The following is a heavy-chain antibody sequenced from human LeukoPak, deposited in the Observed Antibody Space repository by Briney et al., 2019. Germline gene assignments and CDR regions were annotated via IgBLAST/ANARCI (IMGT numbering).Heavy chain of an antibody. CDR2: ISSSGNTI. V-gene: IGHV3-48*03. J-gene: IGHJ6*02. D-gene: IGHD3-16*01. Sequence: GSLRLSCAASGFTFSSYEMNWVRQAPGKGLEWVSYISSSGNTIYYADSVKGRFTISRDNARNSLYLQMSSLRAEDTAVYYCARDGGRYYYYGMDVWGQGTTVTVSS. CDR1: GFTFSSYE. CDR3: ARDGGRYYYYGMDV.